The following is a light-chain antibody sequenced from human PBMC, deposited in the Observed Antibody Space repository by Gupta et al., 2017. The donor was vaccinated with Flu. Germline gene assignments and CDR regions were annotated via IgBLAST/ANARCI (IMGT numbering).Light chain of an antibody. CDR3: SSYAGTYTPVV. Sequence: QSALTQPASVSGSLGQSITLSCTGTTNDIGRYNYVSWYQQNPGKVPKLIIYEVTNRPSGVSYRFSASKSGNTASLTISGLQGEDEADYYCSSYAGTYTPVVFGGGTKLTVL. CDR2: EVT. CDR1: TNDIGRYNY. J-gene: IGLJ2*01. V-gene: IGLV2-14*01.